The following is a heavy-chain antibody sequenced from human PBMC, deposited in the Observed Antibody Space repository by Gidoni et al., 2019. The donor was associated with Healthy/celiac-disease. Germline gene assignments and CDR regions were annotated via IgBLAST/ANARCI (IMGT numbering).Heavy chain of an antibody. CDR2: INTNTGNP. Sequence: QVQLVQPGSEFKKPGASATVSCRASGYTFTSYAMNWVRQAPGQGLEWMGWINTNTGNPTYAQGFTGRFVFSLDTSVSTAYLQISSLKAEDTAVYYCARGPGQQWLVSERFDYWGQGTLVTVSS. D-gene: IGHD6-19*01. CDR3: ARGPGQQWLVSERFDY. V-gene: IGHV7-4-1*02. CDR1: GYTFTSYA. J-gene: IGHJ4*02.